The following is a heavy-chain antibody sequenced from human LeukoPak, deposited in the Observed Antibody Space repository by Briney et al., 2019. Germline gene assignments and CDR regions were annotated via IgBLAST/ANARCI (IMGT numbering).Heavy chain of an antibody. Sequence: EASVKVSCKASGGTFSSYAISWVRQAPGQGLEGMGGIIPIFGTANYAQKFQGRVTITADESTSTAYMELSSLRSEDTAVYYCARAYCGGDCYSPYYYGMDVWGKGTTVTVSS. J-gene: IGHJ6*04. CDR1: GGTFSSYA. D-gene: IGHD2-21*02. CDR2: IIPIFGTA. V-gene: IGHV1-69*13. CDR3: ARAYCGGDCYSPYYYGMDV.